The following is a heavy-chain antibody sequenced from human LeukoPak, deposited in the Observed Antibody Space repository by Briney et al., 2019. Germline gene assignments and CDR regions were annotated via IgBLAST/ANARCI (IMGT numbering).Heavy chain of an antibody. CDR3: AKGAGGFSYYNWFDP. D-gene: IGHD5-18*01. Sequence: PSETLSLTCTVSGGSISSSPYYWGWIRQPPGTGLEWIGSIYYSGTTHYNPSLESRVTISVDTSKSQFSLKLASVTAADTAIYYCAKGAGGFSYYNWFDPWGQGTLVTVSS. CDR2: IYYSGTT. J-gene: IGHJ5*02. V-gene: IGHV4-39*07. CDR1: GGSISSSPYY.